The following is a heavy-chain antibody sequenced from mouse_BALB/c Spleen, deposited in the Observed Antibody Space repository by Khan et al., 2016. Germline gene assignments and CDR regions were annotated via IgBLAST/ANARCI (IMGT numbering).Heavy chain of an antibody. V-gene: IGHV1S53*02. D-gene: IGHD2-2*01. Sequence: QVQLQQSDAELVKPGASVKISCKASGYTFTDHAIHWVKQKPEQGLEWIGYISPGTGDIKYNEKFKGKATLTADKSSSTAYMQLNSLTSEDSAVYFCKSSGYDYYAMDYWGQGTSVTVSS. CDR3: KSSGYDYYAMDY. CDR1: GYTFTDHA. J-gene: IGHJ4*01. CDR2: ISPGTGDI.